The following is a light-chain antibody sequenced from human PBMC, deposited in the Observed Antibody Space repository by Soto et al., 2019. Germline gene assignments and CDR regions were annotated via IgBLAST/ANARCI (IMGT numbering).Light chain of an antibody. CDR2: LGS. CDR1: QSLLHSNGYIY. Sequence: DIVMTQSPLSLPVTPGEPASISCRSSQSLLHSNGYIYLDWYLQKPGQSPQLLIYLGSNRASGVPDRFSGSGSGTDFTLKISRVEAEDVGVYYCMQALQTPCTFGQGTKVEIK. V-gene: IGKV2-28*01. J-gene: IGKJ1*01. CDR3: MQALQTPCT.